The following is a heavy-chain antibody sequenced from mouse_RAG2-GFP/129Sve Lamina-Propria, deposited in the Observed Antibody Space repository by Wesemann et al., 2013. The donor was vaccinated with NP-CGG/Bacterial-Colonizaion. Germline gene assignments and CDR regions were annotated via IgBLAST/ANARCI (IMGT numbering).Heavy chain of an antibody. D-gene: IGHD2-5*01. CDR2: IYPGNGDT. Sequence: ELVRPGASVKMSCKASGYTFTSYNMHWVKQTPRQGLEWIGAIYPGNGDTSYNQKFKGKATLTVDKSSSTAYMQLSSLTSEDSAVYFCARGYSNYEGWYFDVWGAGTTVTVSS. CDR1: GYTFTSYN. CDR3: ARGYSNYEGWYFDV. J-gene: IGHJ1*01. V-gene: IGHV1-12*01.